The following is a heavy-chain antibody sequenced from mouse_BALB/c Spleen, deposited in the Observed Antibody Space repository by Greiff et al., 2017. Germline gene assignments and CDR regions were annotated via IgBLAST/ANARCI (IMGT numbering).Heavy chain of an antibody. CDR1: GYTFTSYY. V-gene: IGHV1S81*02. CDR3: TRGEDYRYEGYFDV. CDR2: INPSNGGT. J-gene: IGHJ1*01. D-gene: IGHD2-14*01. Sequence: QVQLKQSGAELVKPGASVKLSCKASGYTFTSYYMSWVKQRPGQGLEWIGEINPSNGGTNFNEKFKSKATLTVDKSSSTAYMQLSSLTSEDSAVYYCTRGEDYRYEGYFDVWGAGTTVTVSS.